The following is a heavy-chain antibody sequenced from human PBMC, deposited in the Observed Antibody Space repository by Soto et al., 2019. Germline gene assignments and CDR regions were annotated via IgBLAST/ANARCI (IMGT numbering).Heavy chain of an antibody. CDR1: GGSFSGYY. CDR3: ARIMGAARPGNWFDP. D-gene: IGHD6-6*01. V-gene: IGHV4-34*01. Sequence: SETLSLTCAVYGGSFSGYYWSWIRQPPGKGLEWIGEINHSGSTNYNPSLKSRVTISVDTSKNQFSLKLSSVTAADTAVYYCARIMGAARPGNWFDPWGQGTLVTVSS. CDR2: INHSGST. J-gene: IGHJ5*02.